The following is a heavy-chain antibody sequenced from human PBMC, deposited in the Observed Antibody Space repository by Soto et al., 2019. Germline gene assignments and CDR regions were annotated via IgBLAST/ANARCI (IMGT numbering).Heavy chain of an antibody. D-gene: IGHD2-2*01. CDR2: ISSGGST. Sequence: GGSLSLSCEASGFIFKDYAMTWVRQAPGAGLEWVSTISSGGSTFYAESVRGRFTIPRDNSKNTLYLQLNSLKTDDTAVYFCAKSQGGTSTWPEDWGQGSLVTVSS. CDR3: AKSQGGTSTWPED. V-gene: IGHV3-23*01. J-gene: IGHJ4*02. CDR1: GFIFKDYA.